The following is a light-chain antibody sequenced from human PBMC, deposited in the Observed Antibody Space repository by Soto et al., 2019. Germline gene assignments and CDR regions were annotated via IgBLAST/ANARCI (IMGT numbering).Light chain of an antibody. CDR2: WAS. Sequence: DIVMTQSPDSLAVSLGERATNNCKSSRSVLHSSNNQNYLAWYQQKPRQSPKLLIYWASTRESGVPDRFSGSGSGTDFTLTINDLQAEDVAVYYCQQYYSAPYTFGQGSQVEIK. CDR1: RSVLHSSNNQNY. J-gene: IGKJ2*01. CDR3: QQYYSAPYT. V-gene: IGKV4-1*01.